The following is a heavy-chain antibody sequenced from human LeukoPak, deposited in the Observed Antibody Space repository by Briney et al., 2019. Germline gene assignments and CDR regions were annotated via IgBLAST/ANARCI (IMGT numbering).Heavy chain of an antibody. V-gene: IGHV4-39*01. D-gene: IGHD6-13*01. CDR1: GGSISNSGYY. Sequence: PSETLSLTCTVSGGSISNSGYYWGWIRQPPGKGLEWIGSIYYSGSTYYNPSLKSRVTISVDTSKNQFSLKLSSVTAADTAVYYCARPGIAAAATRFDPWGQGTLVTVSS. CDR2: IYYSGST. CDR3: ARPGIAAAATRFDP. J-gene: IGHJ5*02.